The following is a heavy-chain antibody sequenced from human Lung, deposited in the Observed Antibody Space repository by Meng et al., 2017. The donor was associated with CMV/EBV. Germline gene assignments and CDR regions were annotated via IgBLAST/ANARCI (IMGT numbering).Heavy chain of an antibody. CDR3: ARNGYCSSTSCYRYGMDV. D-gene: IGHD2-2*01. V-gene: IGHV1-2*02. CDR2: INPNSGGT. J-gene: IGHJ6*02. Sequence: AXVXVSXXASGYTFTGYYMHWVRQAPGQGLEWMGWINPNSGGTNYAQKFQGRVTMTRDTSISTAYMELSRLRSDDTAVYYCARNGYCSSTSCYRYGMDVWGQGTXVTVSS. CDR1: GYTFTGYY.